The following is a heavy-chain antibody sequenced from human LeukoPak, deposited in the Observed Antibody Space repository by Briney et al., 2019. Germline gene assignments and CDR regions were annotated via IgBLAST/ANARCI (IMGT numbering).Heavy chain of an antibody. CDR1: GFTFSSYS. Sequence: GGSLRLSCAASGFTFSSYSMNWVRQAPRKGLEWVSSISSSSSYIYYADSVKGRFTISRDNAKNSLYLQMNSLRAEDTAVYYCAGGRTFDYVWGSYRQFDPWGQGTLVTVSS. D-gene: IGHD3-16*02. J-gene: IGHJ5*02. V-gene: IGHV3-21*01. CDR2: ISSSSSYI. CDR3: AGGRTFDYVWGSYRQFDP.